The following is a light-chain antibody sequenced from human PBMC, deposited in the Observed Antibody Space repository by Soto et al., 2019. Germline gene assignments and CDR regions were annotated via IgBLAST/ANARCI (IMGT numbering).Light chain of an antibody. CDR2: DVS. CDR1: SSDVGGYNY. CDR3: SSYTPKNRTYV. Sequence: QSLLAQPASMSESPGQSIIISCTRTSSDVGGYNYVSWYQHHPGKAPIRLIHDVSNRLSGLSNRFSGSKSCKPAALSIFGFQAEDTADYSCSSYTPKNRTYVFGTGAKATDL. V-gene: IGLV2-14*03. J-gene: IGLJ1*01.